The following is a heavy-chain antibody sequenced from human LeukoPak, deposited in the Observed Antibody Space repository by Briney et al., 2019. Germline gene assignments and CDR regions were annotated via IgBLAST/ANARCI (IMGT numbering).Heavy chain of an antibody. CDR2: IKPNSVAT. J-gene: IGHJ4*02. Sequence: ASVKVSCKASGYTFSDYYMHWVRQAPGQGLEWMGWIKPNSVATNYAQKFQGRVTMTRDTSISTAYMELSRLTSDDTAVYYCAKDAIVRDYSNSDYWGQGTLVTVSS. D-gene: IGHD4-11*01. CDR3: AKDAIVRDYSNSDY. CDR1: GYTFSDYY. V-gene: IGHV1-2*02.